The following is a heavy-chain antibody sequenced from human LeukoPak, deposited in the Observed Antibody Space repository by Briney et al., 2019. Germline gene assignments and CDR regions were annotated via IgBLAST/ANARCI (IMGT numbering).Heavy chain of an antibody. CDR2: LTRSGGDT. D-gene: IGHD1-7*01. J-gene: IGHJ4*02. CDR3: ARDGGTSGLRNDY. CDR1: GFTFTDFP. V-gene: IGHV3-23*01. Sequence: GGSLRLSCAASGFTFTDFPMSWLRQAPGKGVEWVSALTRSGGDTYHADTVKGRFTISRDNSKDTLYLQMNSLRAEDTAVYYCARDGGTSGLRNDYWGQGNLVTVSS.